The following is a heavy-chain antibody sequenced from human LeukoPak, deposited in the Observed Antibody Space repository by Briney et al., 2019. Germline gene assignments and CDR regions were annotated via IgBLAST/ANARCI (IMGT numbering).Heavy chain of an antibody. CDR1: GGSIISSNW. J-gene: IGHJ4*02. CDR3: ARGGGTPTTVVTPFDY. Sequence: PSGALSLTCAVSGGSIISSNWWSWVRQPPGKGLEWIGEVFHSGSTNYSTSLRSRVTISVDKSRNQFSLKLHSVTAADTAVYFCARGGGTPTTVVTPFDYWGQGTLVTVSA. D-gene: IGHD4-23*01. V-gene: IGHV4-4*02. CDR2: VFHSGST.